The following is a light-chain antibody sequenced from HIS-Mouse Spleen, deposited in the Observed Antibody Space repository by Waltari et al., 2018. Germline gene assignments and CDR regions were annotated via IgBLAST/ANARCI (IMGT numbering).Light chain of an antibody. CDR2: SNN. CDR1: SSNIGRNT. CDR3: AAWDDSLNGDVV. J-gene: IGLJ2*01. Sequence: QSVLTQPPSASGTPGQRVTISCSGSSSNIGRNTVNWYQQLPATAPKLLIYSNNQRPSGVPDRFSGSKSGTSASLAISGLQSEDEADYYCAAWDDSLNGDVVFGGGTKLTVL. V-gene: IGLV1-44*01.